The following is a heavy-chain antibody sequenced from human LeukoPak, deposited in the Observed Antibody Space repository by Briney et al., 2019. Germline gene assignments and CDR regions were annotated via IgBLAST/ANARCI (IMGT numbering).Heavy chain of an antibody. D-gene: IGHD3-22*01. J-gene: IGHJ4*02. CDR3: AKDVEYYYDSSGYGYYFDY. CDR2: ISGSGGST. V-gene: IGHV3-23*01. Sequence: GGSLRLSCAASGFTFSSYAMSWVRQAPGKGLEWVSAISGSGGSTYYADSVKGRFAISRDNSKNTLYLQMNSLRAEDTAVYYCAKDVEYYYDSSGYGYYFDYWGQGTLVTVSS. CDR1: GFTFSSYA.